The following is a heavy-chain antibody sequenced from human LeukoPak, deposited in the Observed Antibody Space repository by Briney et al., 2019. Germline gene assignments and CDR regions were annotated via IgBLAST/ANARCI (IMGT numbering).Heavy chain of an antibody. CDR2: ISYDGSNK. V-gene: IGHV3-30*18. D-gene: IGHD6-6*01. Sequence: GGSLRLSCAASGFTFSSYGMHWVRQAPGKGLEWVAVISYDGSNKYYADSVKGRFTISRDNSKNTLYLQMNSLRAEDTAVYYCAKDATYSSSSGFDYWGQGTLVTVSS. CDR1: GFTFSSYG. J-gene: IGHJ4*02. CDR3: AKDATYSSSSGFDY.